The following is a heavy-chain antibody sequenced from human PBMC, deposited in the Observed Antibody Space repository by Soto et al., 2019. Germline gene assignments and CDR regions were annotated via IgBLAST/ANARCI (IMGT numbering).Heavy chain of an antibody. CDR2: ISGYNGNI. CDR3: ARDVSGGTYPWFFDL. D-gene: IGHD1-26*01. V-gene: IGHV1-18*04. J-gene: IGHJ2*01. Sequence: QGQLVQSGAEVRKPGASGNVSCKASGYTSSFYGISWVRQAPGQGLEWMAGISGYNGNIKYAQKFQGRVTVATDTTTIGAYMELRSLRSDDTAVYYCARDVSGGTYPWFFDLWGRGTLVTVSS. CDR1: GYTSSFYG.